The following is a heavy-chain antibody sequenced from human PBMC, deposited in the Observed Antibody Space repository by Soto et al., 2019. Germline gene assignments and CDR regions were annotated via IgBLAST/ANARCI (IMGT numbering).Heavy chain of an antibody. J-gene: IGHJ4*02. CDR2: IYYSGST. CDR3: ARDLGGYNVIDY. Sequence: SETLSLTCTVSGGSVSSASYYWSWIRQPPGKGLEWIGYIYYSGSTNYNPSLKSRVTISVDTSKNQFSLKLSSVTAADTAVYYCARDLGGYNVIDYWGQGTLVTVS. CDR1: GGSVSSASYY. V-gene: IGHV4-61*01. D-gene: IGHD5-12*01.